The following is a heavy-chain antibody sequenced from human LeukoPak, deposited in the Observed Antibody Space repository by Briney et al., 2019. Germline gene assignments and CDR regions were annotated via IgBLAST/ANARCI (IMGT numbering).Heavy chain of an antibody. Sequence: ASVKVSCKTSGYTFTDHYIHWVRQAPGQELEWMGWINPDSGGTNYAQKFQGRVTMTRDTSIRTAYMELTRLRSDDTAVYFCARARIGGYSSTLPYWGQGTLVTVSS. CDR2: INPDSGGT. J-gene: IGHJ4*02. D-gene: IGHD6-19*01. CDR1: GYTFTDHY. V-gene: IGHV1-2*02. CDR3: ARARIGGYSSTLPY.